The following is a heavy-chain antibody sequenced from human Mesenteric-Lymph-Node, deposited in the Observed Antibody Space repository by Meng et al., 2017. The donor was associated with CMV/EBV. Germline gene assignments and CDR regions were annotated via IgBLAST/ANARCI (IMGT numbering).Heavy chain of an antibody. CDR2: ISGSGGST. V-gene: IGHV3-23*01. CDR3: ARDLFFEPPSQQLVQIYYGMDV. CDR1: GFTFSSYA. Sequence: GGSLRLSCAASGFTFSSYAMSWVRQAPGKGLEWVSAISGSGGSTYYADSVKGRFTISRDNSKNTLYLQMNSLRAEDTAVYYCARDLFFEPPSQQLVQIYYGMDVWGQGTTVTVSS. J-gene: IGHJ6*02. D-gene: IGHD6-6*01.